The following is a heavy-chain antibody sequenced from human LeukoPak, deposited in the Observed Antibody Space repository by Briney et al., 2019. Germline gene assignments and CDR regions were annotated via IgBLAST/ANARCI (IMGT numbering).Heavy chain of an antibody. V-gene: IGHV3-53*01. J-gene: IGHJ5*02. CDR3: ARAHPGYSSSLGWFDP. D-gene: IGHD6-13*01. Sequence: PRGSLRLSCAASGFTVSSNYMSWVRQAPGKGLEWVSVIYSGGSTYYADSVKGRFTISRDNSKNTLYLQMNSLRAEDTAVYYCARAHPGYSSSLGWFDPWGQGTLVTVSS. CDR2: IYSGGST. CDR1: GFTVSSNY.